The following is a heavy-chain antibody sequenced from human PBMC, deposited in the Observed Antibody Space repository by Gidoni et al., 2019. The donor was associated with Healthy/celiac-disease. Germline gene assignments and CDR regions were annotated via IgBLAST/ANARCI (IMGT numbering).Heavy chain of an antibody. J-gene: IGHJ4*02. CDR1: VGSISSSY. Sequence: QVQLQESGPGLVKPSETLPPTCTVSVGSISSSYWSWIRQPAGKGRVWIGRIDPSGSTNYNPPLKSRVTMSVDTSKNQFSLKLSSVTAADTAVYYCARLSYDFWSPEGDYWGQGTLVTVSS. CDR3: ARLSYDFWSPEGDY. CDR2: IDPSGST. V-gene: IGHV4-4*07. D-gene: IGHD3-3*01.